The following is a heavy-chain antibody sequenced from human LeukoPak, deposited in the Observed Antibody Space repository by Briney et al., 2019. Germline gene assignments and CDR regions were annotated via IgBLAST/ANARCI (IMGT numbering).Heavy chain of an antibody. D-gene: IGHD2-8*01. V-gene: IGHV3-30-3*01. CDR1: GFSFSSYA. CDR3: AREQMGPNGYYYGMDV. J-gene: IGHJ6*02. CDR2: ITSPGGHK. Sequence: GGSLRLSCAASGFSFSSYAMHWVRQAPGKGLEWVALITSPGGHKYYADFVKGRFIISRDNSKDTLYLQMDSLRGDDTAVFYCAREQMGPNGYYYGMDVWGQGTTVTVSS.